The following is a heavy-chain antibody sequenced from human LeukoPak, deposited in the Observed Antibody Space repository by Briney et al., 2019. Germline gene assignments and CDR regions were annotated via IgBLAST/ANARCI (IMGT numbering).Heavy chain of an antibody. V-gene: IGHV3-30-3*01. J-gene: IGHJ4*02. CDR2: ISYDGSNK. Sequence: GRSLRLSCAASGFTFSSYAMHWVRQAPGKGLEWVAVISYDGSNKYYADSVKGRFTISRDNSKNTLYLQMNSLRAEDTAVYYCARGSRDDYSNPPFDHWGQGTLVTVSS. CDR1: GFTFSSYA. D-gene: IGHD4-11*01. CDR3: ARGSRDDYSNPPFDH.